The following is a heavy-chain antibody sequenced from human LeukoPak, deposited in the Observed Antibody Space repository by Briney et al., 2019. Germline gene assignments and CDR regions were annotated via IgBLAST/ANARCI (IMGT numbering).Heavy chain of an antibody. Sequence: GASVKVSCKASGYTFTSYAMHWVRQAPGQRLEWMGWINVGNGNTKYSQKFQGRVTISRDTSASTAYMELSSLTSEDTAVYYCARDTGGRWNDFDYWGQGTLVTVSS. CDR1: GYTFTSYA. CDR3: ARDTGGRWNDFDY. D-gene: IGHD1-1*01. CDR2: INVGNGNT. V-gene: IGHV1-3*01. J-gene: IGHJ4*02.